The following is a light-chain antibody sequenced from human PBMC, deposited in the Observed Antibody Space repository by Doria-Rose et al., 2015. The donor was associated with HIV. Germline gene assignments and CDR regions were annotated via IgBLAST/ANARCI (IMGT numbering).Light chain of an antibody. Sequence: QGITGNLNWYQQKAGKAPKLLISTATTLQSGVPSRFSGGGSGTDFTLTISSLQPEDFATYYCQQTYSFPYSFGQGTKLDIE. CDR2: TAT. J-gene: IGKJ2*01. CDR1: QGITGN. CDR3: QQTYSFPYS. V-gene: IGKV1-39*01.